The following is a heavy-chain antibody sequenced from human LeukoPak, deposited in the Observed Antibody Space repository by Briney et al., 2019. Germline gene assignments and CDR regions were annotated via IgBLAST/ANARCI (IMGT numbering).Heavy chain of an antibody. CDR2: IYYSGST. CDR1: SGSISSGDYY. Sequence: PSETLSLTCTVSSGSISSGDYYWSWIRQPPGKGLEWIGHIYYSGSTYYNPSLKSRVTISVDTSKNQFSLRLSSVTAADTAVYYCARAVGYYYDSSGYLYWGLGTLVTVSS. J-gene: IGHJ4*02. D-gene: IGHD3-22*01. V-gene: IGHV4-30-4*08. CDR3: ARAVGYYYDSSGYLY.